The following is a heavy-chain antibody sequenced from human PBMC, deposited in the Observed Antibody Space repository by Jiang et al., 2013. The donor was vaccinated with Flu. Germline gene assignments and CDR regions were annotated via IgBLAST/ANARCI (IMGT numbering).Heavy chain of an antibody. J-gene: IGHJ6*02. CDR1: GFTFDDYA. Sequence: GFTFDDYAMHWSVKLRGRVWMGSLVISWDGGSTYYADSVKGRFTISRDNSKNSLYLQMNSLRAEDTALYYCAKDICITNTPACGMDVWGQGTTVTVSS. CDR2: ISWDGGST. D-gene: IGHD3-3*01. CDR3: AKDICITNTPACGMDV. V-gene: IGHV3-43D*04.